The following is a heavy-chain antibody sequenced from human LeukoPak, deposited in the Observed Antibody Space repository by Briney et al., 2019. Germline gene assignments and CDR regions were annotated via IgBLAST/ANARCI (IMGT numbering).Heavy chain of an antibody. J-gene: IGHJ5*02. D-gene: IGHD3-10*01. Sequence: GGSLRLSCAASGFSVTNNYMSWVRQAPGRGLEWVSLIYADGTTHYADSVKGRLTISKDTSQNTVYLQMNSLRAEDTAMYYCARDRAGTQAWVEFDPWGQGTLVTVSS. V-gene: IGHV3-66*02. CDR2: IYADGTT. CDR3: ARDRAGTQAWVEFDP. CDR1: GFSVTNNY.